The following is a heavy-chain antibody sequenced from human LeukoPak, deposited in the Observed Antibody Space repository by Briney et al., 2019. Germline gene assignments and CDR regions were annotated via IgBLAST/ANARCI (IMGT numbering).Heavy chain of an antibody. Sequence: ASVKVSCKASGYTFTGYYMHWVRRAPGQGLEWMGWINPNSGGTNYAQKFQGRVTMTRDTSISTAYMELSRLRSDDTAVYYCARDLLWCSGGSCQDDYWGQGTLVTVSS. D-gene: IGHD2-15*01. CDR3: ARDLLWCSGGSCQDDY. J-gene: IGHJ4*02. CDR2: INPNSGGT. V-gene: IGHV1-2*02. CDR1: GYTFTGYY.